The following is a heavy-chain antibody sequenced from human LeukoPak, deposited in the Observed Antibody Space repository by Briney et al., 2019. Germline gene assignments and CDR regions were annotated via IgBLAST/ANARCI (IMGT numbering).Heavy chain of an antibody. V-gene: IGHV3-23*01. CDR1: GVTFSKYD. D-gene: IGHD4-17*01. J-gene: IGHJ4*02. CDR2: ISDSGDQT. CDR3: AKEITLTTAYFDY. Sequence: GGSLRLSCVASGVTFSKYDMSWVRQAPGKGLEWVSGISDSGDQTYYADSVRARFTISRDNSKNTLYLQVNSLRAEDTALYYCAKEITLTTAYFDYWGQGTLVTVSS.